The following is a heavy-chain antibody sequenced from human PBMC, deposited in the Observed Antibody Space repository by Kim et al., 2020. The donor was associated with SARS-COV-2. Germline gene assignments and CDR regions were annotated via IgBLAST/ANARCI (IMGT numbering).Heavy chain of an antibody. CDR3: ASTDGMGVYDGSGHYIDVYEF. J-gene: IGHJ3*01. CDR1: GGSISNSYY. D-gene: IGHD3-22*01. CDR2: IFHGGST. Sequence: SETLSLTCVVSGGSISNSYYWTWVRQPPGKGLEWVGEIFHGGSTNYNPSLKSRVTMSVDKSKNQFSLTLTSVTAADTAVYYCASTDGMGVYDGSGHYIDVYEFWGPRTMVTVSS. V-gene: IGHV4-4*02.